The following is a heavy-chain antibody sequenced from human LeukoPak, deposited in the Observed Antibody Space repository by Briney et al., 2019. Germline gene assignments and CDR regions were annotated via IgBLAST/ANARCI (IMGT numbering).Heavy chain of an antibody. CDR1: GNTFTSYY. Sequence: ASVKVSCKASGNTFTSYYMHWVRQAPGQGLEWMGIINPSGGSTSYAQKFQGRVTMTRDTSTSTVYMELSSLRSEDTAVYYCARDSSHAKIEDWGQGTLVTVSS. CDR3: ARDSSHAKIED. CDR2: INPSGGST. D-gene: IGHD4/OR15-4a*01. V-gene: IGHV1-46*01. J-gene: IGHJ4*02.